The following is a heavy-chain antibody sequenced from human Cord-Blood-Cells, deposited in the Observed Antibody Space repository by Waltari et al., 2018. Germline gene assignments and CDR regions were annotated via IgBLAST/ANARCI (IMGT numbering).Heavy chain of an antibody. Sequence: QLQLQESGSGLVKPSQTLSLTCAVSGGSISSGGYSWSWIRQPPGKGLEWIGYIYHSGSTYYNPSLKSRVTISVDRSKNQFSLKLSSVTAADTAVYYCARAGNYCTGGVCYVPLDYWGQGTLVTVSS. V-gene: IGHV4-30-2*01. J-gene: IGHJ4*02. CDR3: ARAGNYCTGGVCYVPLDY. CDR1: GGSISSGGYS. D-gene: IGHD2-8*02. CDR2: IYHSGST.